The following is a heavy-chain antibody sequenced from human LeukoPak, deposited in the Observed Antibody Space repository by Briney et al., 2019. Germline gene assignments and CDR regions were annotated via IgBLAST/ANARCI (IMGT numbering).Heavy chain of an antibody. CDR2: IYPGDSDT. CDR3: ARHTPGGCSGGSCYPWYYYYMDV. CDR1: GYSFTSYW. D-gene: IGHD2-15*01. J-gene: IGHJ6*03. Sequence: GESLKISCKGSGYSFTSYWIGWVRQMPGKGLEWMGIIYPGDSDTRYSPSFQGQVTISADKSISTAYLQWRSLKASDTAMYYCARHTPGGCSGGSCYPWYYYYMDVWGKGTTVTVSS. V-gene: IGHV5-51*01.